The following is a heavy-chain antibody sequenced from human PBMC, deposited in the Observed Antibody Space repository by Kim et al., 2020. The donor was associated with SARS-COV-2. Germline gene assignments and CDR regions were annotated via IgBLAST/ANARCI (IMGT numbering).Heavy chain of an antibody. V-gene: IGHV1-69*13. CDR3: ARGTKKLRLGELSLYNCAFDI. J-gene: IGHJ3*02. Sequence: SVKVSCKASGGTFSSYAISWVRQAPGQGLEWMGGIIPIFGTANYAQKFQGRVTITADESTSTAYMELSSLRSEDTAVYYCARGTKKLRLGELSLYNCAFDIWGQGTMVTVSS. CDR1: GGTFSSYA. D-gene: IGHD3-16*02. CDR2: IIPIFGTA.